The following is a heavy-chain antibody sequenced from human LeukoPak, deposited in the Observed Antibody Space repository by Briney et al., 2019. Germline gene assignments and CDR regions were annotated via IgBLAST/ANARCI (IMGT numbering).Heavy chain of an antibody. D-gene: IGHD3-3*01. CDR1: GGSISSGSYY. Sequence: SQTLSLTCTVSGGSISSGSYYWSWIRQPAGKGLEWIGRIYTSGSTNYNPSLKSRVTISVDTSKNQFSLKLSSVTAADTAVYYCASTLNEVLVYWGQGTLVTVSS. CDR3: ASTLNEVLVY. V-gene: IGHV4-61*02. J-gene: IGHJ4*02. CDR2: IYTSGST.